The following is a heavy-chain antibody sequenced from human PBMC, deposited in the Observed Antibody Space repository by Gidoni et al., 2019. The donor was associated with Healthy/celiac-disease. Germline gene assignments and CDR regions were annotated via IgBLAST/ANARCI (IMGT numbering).Heavy chain of an antibody. CDR3: ARDLVITMVRGVIKALGPHLPGY. D-gene: IGHD3-10*01. CDR2: ISAYNGNT. V-gene: IGHV1-18*01. J-gene: IGHJ4*02. CDR1: GYTFTSYG. Sequence: QVQLVQSGAEVKKPGASVKVSCKASGYTFTSYGISWSRQAPGQGLEWMGWISAYNGNTNYAQKLQGRVTMTTDTSTSTAYMELRSLRSDDTAVYYCARDLVITMVRGVIKALGPHLPGYWGQGTLVTVSS.